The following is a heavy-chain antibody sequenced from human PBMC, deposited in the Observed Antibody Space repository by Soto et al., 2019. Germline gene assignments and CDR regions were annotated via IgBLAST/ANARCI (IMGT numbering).Heavy chain of an antibody. V-gene: IGHV4-4*02. J-gene: IGHJ5*02. D-gene: IGHD2-8*01. CDR2: IYHSGST. CDR3: ARIDPPLMLAWFDP. Sequence: SETLSLTCAVSGGSISSSNWWSWVRQPPGKGLEWIGEIYHSGSTNYNPSLKSRVTISVDKSKNQFSLKLTSVTAADTAVYYCARIDPPLMLAWFDPWGQGTLVTVSS. CDR1: GGSISSSNW.